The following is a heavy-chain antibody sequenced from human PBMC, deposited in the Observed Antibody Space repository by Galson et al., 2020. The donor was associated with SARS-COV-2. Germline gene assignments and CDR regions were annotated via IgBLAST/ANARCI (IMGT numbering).Heavy chain of an antibody. D-gene: IGHD4-17*01. CDR3: ARGTNGGYFCYFDF. V-gene: IGHV1-69*13. CDR1: GGTFSSYA. Sequence: SVQVSCKASGGTFSSYAISWVRQAPGQGLEWMGGIIPIFGTANYAQKFQGRVTITADESTSTAYMELSSLRPEDTAVYYCARGTNGGYFCYFDFWGRGTLVTVSS. J-gene: IGHJ4*02. CDR2: IIPIFGTA.